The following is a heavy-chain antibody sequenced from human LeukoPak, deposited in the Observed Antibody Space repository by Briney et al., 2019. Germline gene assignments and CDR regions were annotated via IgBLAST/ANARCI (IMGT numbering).Heavy chain of an antibody. V-gene: IGHV3-7*01. D-gene: IGHD6-13*01. Sequence: GSLRLSCVASGFTFSTYSMNWVRQAPGKGLEWVANIKQDGSEKYYVDSVKGRFTISRDNAKNSLYLQMNSLRAEDTAVYYCARDPTYSSSWHYFDYWGQGTLVTVSS. CDR3: ARDPTYSSSWHYFDY. CDR1: GFTFSTYS. CDR2: IKQDGSEK. J-gene: IGHJ4*02.